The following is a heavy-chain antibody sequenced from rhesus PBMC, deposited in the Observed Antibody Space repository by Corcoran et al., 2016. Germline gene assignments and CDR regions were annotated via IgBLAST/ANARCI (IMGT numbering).Heavy chain of an antibody. CDR2: IYGNSAST. Sequence: QVQLQQWGEGLVKPSETLSLTCAVYGGSISGYYYWSWIRQPPGKGLEWMGYIYGNSASTNYNPSLKNRVTISKDTSKNQFSLKLSSVTAADTAVYYCARRPPGNSKYWYFDLWGPGTPITISS. J-gene: IGHJ2*01. CDR1: GGSISGYYY. CDR3: ARRPPGNSKYWYFDL. V-gene: IGHV4-73*01.